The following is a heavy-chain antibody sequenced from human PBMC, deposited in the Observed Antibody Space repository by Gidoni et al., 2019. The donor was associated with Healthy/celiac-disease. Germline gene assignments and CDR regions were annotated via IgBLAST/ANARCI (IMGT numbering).Heavy chain of an antibody. CDR2: TSDDGSNK. Sequence: QVQLVESGGGVVQPGRSLRLSCAASGFTFSSCGMHWVRQAPGKGREWVAVTSDDGSNKYYADSVKGRFTISRDNSKNTLYLQMNSLRAEDTAVYYCAKDAAKGPYYYYGMDVWGQGTTVTVSS. CDR1: GFTFSSCG. CDR3: AKDAAKGPYYYYGMDV. J-gene: IGHJ6*02. V-gene: IGHV3-30*18.